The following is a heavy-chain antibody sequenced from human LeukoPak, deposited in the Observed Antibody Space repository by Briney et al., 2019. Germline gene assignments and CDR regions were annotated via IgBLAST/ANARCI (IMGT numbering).Heavy chain of an antibody. V-gene: IGHV3-21*01. CDR2: VSRSSSYI. Sequence: PGGSLRLSCAASGFTFSSYSMNWVRQAPGKGLEWVSSVSRSSSYIYYADSVKGRFTISRDNAKNSLYLQMNSLRAEDTAVYYCAREYRYGSGWPDAFDIWGQGTMVTVSS. D-gene: IGHD6-19*01. CDR3: AREYRYGSGWPDAFDI. J-gene: IGHJ3*02. CDR1: GFTFSSYS.